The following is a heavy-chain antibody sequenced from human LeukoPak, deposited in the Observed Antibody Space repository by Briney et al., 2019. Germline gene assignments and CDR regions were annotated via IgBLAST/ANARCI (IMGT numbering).Heavy chain of an antibody. D-gene: IGHD2/OR15-2a*01. J-gene: IGHJ4*02. V-gene: IGHV3-21*01. CDR1: GFTFSTYA. Sequence: GGSLRLSCAASGFTFSTYAMNWIRQAPGKGLEWVSPISSTGTYIYYGDLVEGRFTISRDNAKNSLYLQMNSLRAEDTAVCYCARGVGNFRYYFDYWGQGTLVTVSS. CDR2: ISSTGTYI. CDR3: ARGVGNFRYYFDY.